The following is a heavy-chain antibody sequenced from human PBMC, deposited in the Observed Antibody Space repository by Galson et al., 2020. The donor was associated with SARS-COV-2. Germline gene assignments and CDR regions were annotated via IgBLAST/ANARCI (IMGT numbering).Heavy chain of an antibody. CDR1: GFTFSSYG. V-gene: IGHV3-33*06. Sequence: GESLKISCAASGFTFSSYGMHWVRQAPGKGLEWVAVIWYDGSNKYYADSVKGRFTISRDNSKNTLYLQMNSLRAEDTAVYYCAKAAEEYCSGGSCWGRYVDYWGQGTLVTVSS. CDR2: IWYDGSNK. CDR3: AKAAEEYCSGGSCWGRYVDY. D-gene: IGHD2-15*01. J-gene: IGHJ4*02.